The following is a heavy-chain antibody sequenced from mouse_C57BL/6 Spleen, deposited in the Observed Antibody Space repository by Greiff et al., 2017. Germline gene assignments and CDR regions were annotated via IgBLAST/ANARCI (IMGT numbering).Heavy chain of an antibody. CDR1: GFTFSNYW. J-gene: IGHJ2*01. D-gene: IGHD3-3*01. Sequence: EVKLVESGGGLVQPGGSMKLSCVASGFTFSNYWMNWVRQSPEKGLEWVAQIRLKSDNYATHYAESVKGRFTISRDDSKSSVYLQMNNLRAEDTGFYYCTGLGGPYFDYWGQGTTLTVSS. CDR2: IRLKSDNYAT. V-gene: IGHV6-3*01. CDR3: TGLGGPYFDY.